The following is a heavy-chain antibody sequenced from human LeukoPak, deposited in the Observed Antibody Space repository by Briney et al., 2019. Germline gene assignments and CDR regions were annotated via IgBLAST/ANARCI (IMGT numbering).Heavy chain of an antibody. CDR3: ARDILDY. J-gene: IGHJ4*02. V-gene: IGHV3-23*01. CDR1: GFTFQNYA. CDR2: ISGSGPST. Sequence: GGSLRLSCAASGFTFQNYAMSWVRQAPGKGLEWASSISGSGPSTDYADSVKGRFTISRDKSKNTLYLQMNSLRVEDTAVYYCARDILDYWGQGTLVTVSS.